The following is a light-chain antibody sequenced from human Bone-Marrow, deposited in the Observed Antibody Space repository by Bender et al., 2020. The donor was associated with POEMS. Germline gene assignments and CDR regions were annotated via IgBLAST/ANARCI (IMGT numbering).Light chain of an antibody. CDR3: ATWDDRLNGVR. Sequence: QSVLTQPPSASGTPGQSVIISCSGTDSNFGGNNVNWYQHLPGTAPKLLISSNSQRPSGVPDRFSGSKSGTSASLDISGLQSEDEADYYCATWDDRLNGVRFGGGTKVTVL. CDR1: DSNFGGNN. V-gene: IGLV1-44*01. CDR2: SNS. J-gene: IGLJ2*01.